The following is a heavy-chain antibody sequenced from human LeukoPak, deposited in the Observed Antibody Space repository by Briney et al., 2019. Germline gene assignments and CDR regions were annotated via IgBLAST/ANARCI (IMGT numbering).Heavy chain of an antibody. CDR3: ARVLFLLSNWFDP. CDR1: GGSISSGGYY. J-gene: IGHJ5*02. V-gene: IGHV4-31*03. Sequence: PSQTLSLTCTVSGGSISSGGYYWSWIRQHPGKGLEWIGYIYYSGSTYYNPSLKSRVTISVDTSKNQFPLKLSSVTAADTAVYYCARVLFLLSNWFDPWGQGTLVTVSS. D-gene: IGHD3-9*01. CDR2: IYYSGST.